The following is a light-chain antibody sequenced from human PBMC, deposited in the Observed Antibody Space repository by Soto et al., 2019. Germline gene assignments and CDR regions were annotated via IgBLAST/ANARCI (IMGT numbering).Light chain of an antibody. CDR2: GAS. V-gene: IGKV3-15*01. J-gene: IGKJ4*01. CDR1: QSVSSN. Sequence: IVMTQSPATLSVSPGERATLSCRASQSVSSNLAWYQQKPGQAPRLLIYGASTRATDIPARFSGSGSGTEFTLTISSLQSEDFAVYYCQQYSNWPPTFGGGTKVDIK. CDR3: QQYSNWPPT.